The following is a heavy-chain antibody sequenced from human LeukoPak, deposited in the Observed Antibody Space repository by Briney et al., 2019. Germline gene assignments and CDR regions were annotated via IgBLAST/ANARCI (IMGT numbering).Heavy chain of an antibody. J-gene: IGHJ4*02. CDR3: ARESGSGSQIDY. CDR1: GFTFSSYE. CDR2: ISIIVSTI. V-gene: IGHV3-48*03. Sequence: GGSLRLSCAASGFTFSSYEMNWVRQAPGKGLEWVSYISIIVSTISYSASVPARFTTSTHTTNHSLYLQMNSLTAEDTSVSYCARESGSGSQIDYWGQGTLVTVSS. D-gene: IGHD3-10*01.